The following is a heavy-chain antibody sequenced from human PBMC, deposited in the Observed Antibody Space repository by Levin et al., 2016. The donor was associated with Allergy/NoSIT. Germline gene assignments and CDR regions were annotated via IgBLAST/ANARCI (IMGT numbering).Heavy chain of an antibody. J-gene: IGHJ6*02. CDR2: INHSGST. V-gene: IGHV4-34*01. CDR3: ARGRGYYYYYGMDV. Sequence: WIRQPPGKGLEWIGEINHSGSTNYNPSLKSRVTISVDTSKNQFSLKLSSVTAADTAVYYCARGRGYYYYYGMDVWGQGTTVTVSS. D-gene: IGHD3-10*01.